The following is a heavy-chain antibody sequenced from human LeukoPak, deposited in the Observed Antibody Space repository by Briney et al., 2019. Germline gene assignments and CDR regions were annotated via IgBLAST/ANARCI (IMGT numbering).Heavy chain of an antibody. D-gene: IGHD1-26*01. CDR1: GGTFSSYA. V-gene: IGHV1-69*05. Sequence: ASVKVSCKASGGTFSSYAFSWVRQAPGQGLEWMGGIIPIFGTTNYAEQFQGRVTITTDESTSTAYLDLSSLRSEDTAVYYCAKDDGSATMGFDSCGQGTLVSVSS. CDR2: IIPIFGTT. CDR3: AKDDGSATMGFDS. J-gene: IGHJ5*01.